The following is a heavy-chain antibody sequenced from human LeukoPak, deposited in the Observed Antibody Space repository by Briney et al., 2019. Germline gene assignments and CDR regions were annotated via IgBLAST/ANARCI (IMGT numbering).Heavy chain of an antibody. J-gene: IGHJ4*02. D-gene: IGHD5-18*01. CDR2: IWYDGSNK. Sequence: GGSLRLSCAVSGFTFSRYGMHWVRQAPGKGLEWVAVIWYDGSNKYYADSVKGRFTISRDNSKNTLYLQMNSLRAEDTAVYYCAREMDTGIRYYFDYWGQETLVTVSS. CDR3: AREMDTGIRYYFDY. V-gene: IGHV3-33*01. CDR1: GFTFSRYG.